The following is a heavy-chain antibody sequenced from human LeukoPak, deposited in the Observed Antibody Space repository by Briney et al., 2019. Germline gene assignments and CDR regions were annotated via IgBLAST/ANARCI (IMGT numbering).Heavy chain of an antibody. CDR3: ARGYDSSGYYLPYFDY. CDR1: GGSISSYY. D-gene: IGHD3-22*01. Sequence: SETLSLTCTVSGGSISSYYWSWIRQPPGKGLEWIGYIYYSGSTNYNPSPKSRVTISVDTSKNQFSLKLSSVTAADTAVYYCARGYDSSGYYLPYFDYWGQGTLVTVSS. CDR2: IYYSGST. V-gene: IGHV4-59*01. J-gene: IGHJ4*02.